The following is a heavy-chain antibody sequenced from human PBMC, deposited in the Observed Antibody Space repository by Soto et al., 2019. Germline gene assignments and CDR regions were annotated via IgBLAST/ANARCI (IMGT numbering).Heavy chain of an antibody. D-gene: IGHD3-10*01. CDR3: ARGPLLLWFGAQWNWFDP. CDR1: GFTFSSYG. CDR2: ISYDGSNK. J-gene: IGHJ5*02. Sequence: PGGSLRLSCASSGFTFSSYGMHLVRQAPGKGLEWVAVISYDGSNKYYADSVKGRFTISRDNSKNTLYLQMNSLKLSSVTAADTAVYYCARGPLLLWFGAQWNWFDPWGQGTLVTVSS. V-gene: IGHV3-30*03.